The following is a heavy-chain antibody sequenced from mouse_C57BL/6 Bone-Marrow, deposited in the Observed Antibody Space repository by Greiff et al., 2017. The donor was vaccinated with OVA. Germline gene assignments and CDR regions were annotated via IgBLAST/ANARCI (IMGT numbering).Heavy chain of an antibody. V-gene: IGHV5-4*01. D-gene: IGHD1-1*01. CDR1: GFTFSSYA. J-gene: IGHJ3*01. Sequence: EVKLMESGGGLVKPGGSLKLSCAASGFTFSSYAMSWVRQTPEKRLEWVATISDGGSYTYYPDNVKGRFTISRDNAKNNLYLQMSHLKSEDTTMYYCARDRGYYSGSGQACCAYWGRGTGITVTA. CDR2: ISDGGSYT. CDR3: ARDRGYYSGSGQACCAY.